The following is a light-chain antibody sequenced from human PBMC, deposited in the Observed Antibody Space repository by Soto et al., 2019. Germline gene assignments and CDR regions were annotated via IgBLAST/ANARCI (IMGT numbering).Light chain of an antibody. CDR3: QQYNNWPLT. J-gene: IGKJ4*01. V-gene: IGKV3D-15*01. CDR2: DAS. CDR1: QSISTN. Sequence: ETVMTQTPATLSVSPGDRATLSCRASQSISTNLAWYQQKPGQAPRLLIYDASARATDIPARFSGSGSGTEFTLTISSLLSEDFAVYSCQQYNNWPLTFGGGTKVEIK.